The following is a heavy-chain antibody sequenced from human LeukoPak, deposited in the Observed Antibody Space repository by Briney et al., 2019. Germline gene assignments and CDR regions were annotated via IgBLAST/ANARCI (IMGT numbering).Heavy chain of an antibody. CDR1: GFAFSSYA. CDR3: AKDGWNDIPDY. CDR2: IVGSGGIT. V-gene: IGHV3-23*01. Sequence: GGSLRLSCVASGFAFSSYAMNWVRQTPGKGLEWVSGIVGSGGITYYADSVKGRFTISRDNSKKTLYLQMNSPRAEDTAIYYCAKDGWNDIPDYWGQGTLVTVSS. J-gene: IGHJ4*02. D-gene: IGHD1-1*01.